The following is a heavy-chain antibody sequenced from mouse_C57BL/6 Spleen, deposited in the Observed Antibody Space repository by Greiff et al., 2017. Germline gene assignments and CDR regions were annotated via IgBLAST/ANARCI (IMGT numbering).Heavy chain of an antibody. CDR3: ARAWYGNYGYFDG. D-gene: IGHD2-10*02. V-gene: IGHV1-69*01. J-gene: IGHJ1*03. Sequence: QVQLQQPGAELVMPGASVKLSCKASGYTFTSYWMHWVKQRPGQGLEWIGEIDPSDSYTNYNQKFKGKATLTVDKSSSTAYMQLSSLTSEDAAVYYCARAWYGNYGYFDGWGTGTTVTVSS. CDR2: IDPSDSYT. CDR1: GYTFTSYW.